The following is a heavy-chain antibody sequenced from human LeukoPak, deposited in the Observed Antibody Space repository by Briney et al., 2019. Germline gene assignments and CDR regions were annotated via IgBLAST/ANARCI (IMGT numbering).Heavy chain of an antibody. CDR1: GASISSSDYY. CDR2: IDYTGGT. Sequence: PSQTLSLTCNVSGASISSSDYYWSWIRQPPGKGLEWIGYIDYTGGTSYYPSLKSRVSLSMDTSKNHFSLNLTSVTAADTAVYYCARGFHDVLTGPDYWGQGTLVTVSS. D-gene: IGHD3-9*01. CDR3: ARGFHDVLTGPDY. V-gene: IGHV4-30-4*01. J-gene: IGHJ4*02.